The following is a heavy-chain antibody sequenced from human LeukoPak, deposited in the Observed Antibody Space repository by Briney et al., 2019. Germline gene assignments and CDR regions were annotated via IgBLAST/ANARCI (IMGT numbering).Heavy chain of an antibody. Sequence: ASVTVSCKTSGYTFTDYYLRWIRQAPGQGLEWLGWINPSSGGTNYALKFKNWVTLTRDTSISTAYVEVTRLRSDDTAVYFCARGLGPGDYFDYWGQGSLVTVSS. CDR3: ARGLGPGDYFDY. D-gene: IGHD7-27*01. J-gene: IGHJ4*02. CDR1: GYTFTDYY. CDR2: INPSSGGT. V-gene: IGHV1-2*04.